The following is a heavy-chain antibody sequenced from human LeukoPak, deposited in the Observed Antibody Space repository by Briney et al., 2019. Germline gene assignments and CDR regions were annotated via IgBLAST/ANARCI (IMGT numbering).Heavy chain of an antibody. V-gene: IGHV3-23*01. Sequence: GASLRLSCAASGFSLSTYGVSWVRQPPGKGLEWVSGITGTGGSTYCADSVKGRFTVPRDTSKNTLYLQMNSLRAEDTAIYYCAKDHGTAVAGFYYWGQGTLVTVSS. CDR1: GFSLSTYG. D-gene: IGHD6-19*01. CDR2: ITGTGGST. CDR3: AKDHGTAVAGFYY. J-gene: IGHJ4*02.